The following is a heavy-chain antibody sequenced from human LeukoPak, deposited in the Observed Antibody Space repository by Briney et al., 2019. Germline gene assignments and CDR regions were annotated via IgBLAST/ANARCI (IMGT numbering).Heavy chain of an antibody. D-gene: IGHD3-10*01. Sequence: GGSLRLSCAASGFTFSSHEMNWVRQAPGKGLEWVSYISSSGSTIYYADSVKGRFTISRDNAKNSLYLQMNSLRAEDTAVYYCARVVPNLYYWYFDLWGRGTLVTVSS. CDR2: ISSSGSTI. CDR3: ARVVPNLYYWYFDL. CDR1: GFTFSSHE. V-gene: IGHV3-48*03. J-gene: IGHJ2*01.